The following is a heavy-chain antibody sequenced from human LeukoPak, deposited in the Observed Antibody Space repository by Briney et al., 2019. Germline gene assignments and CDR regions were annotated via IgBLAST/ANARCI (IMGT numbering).Heavy chain of an antibody. J-gene: IGHJ4*02. CDR2: IGGSGSTT. CDR3: ARDGGYDFWSGYYQDY. CDR1: GFTFSSYG. V-gene: IGHV3-23*01. Sequence: GGSLRLSCAASGFTFSSYGMSWGRQAAGKGLEWVSAIGGSGSTTYYADSVKGRFTISRDNSKNTLYLQMNSLRAEDTAVYYCARDGGYDFWSGYYQDYWGQGTLVTVSS. D-gene: IGHD3-3*01.